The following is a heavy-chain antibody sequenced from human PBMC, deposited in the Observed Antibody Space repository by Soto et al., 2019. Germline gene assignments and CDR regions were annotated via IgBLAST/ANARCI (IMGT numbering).Heavy chain of an antibody. D-gene: IGHD3-22*01. CDR1: GSTFSSYT. Sequence: SVKVSCKASGSTFSSYTISWVRQAPGQGLEWMGRIIPILGIANYAQKFQGRVTITADKSTSTAYMELSSLRSEDTAVYYCASLEVNYYDSSGYYRHNWFDPWGHGTLVTVSS. CDR3: ASLEVNYYDSSGYYRHNWFDP. V-gene: IGHV1-69*02. CDR2: IIPILGIA. J-gene: IGHJ5*02.